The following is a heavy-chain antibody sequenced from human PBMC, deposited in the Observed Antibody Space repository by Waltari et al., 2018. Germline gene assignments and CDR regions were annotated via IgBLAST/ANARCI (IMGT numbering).Heavy chain of an antibody. V-gene: IGHV4-4*02. Sequence: SWARQSTEKGLGWIGQVHRSGKTNYNPSLESRVAISIDMSNNQFSLKVTSTTAADTAVYYCARDRGRGLYLDSWGQGTLVTVSP. J-gene: IGHJ4*02. D-gene: IGHD2-15*01. CDR2: VHRSGKT. CDR3: ARDRGRGLYLDS.